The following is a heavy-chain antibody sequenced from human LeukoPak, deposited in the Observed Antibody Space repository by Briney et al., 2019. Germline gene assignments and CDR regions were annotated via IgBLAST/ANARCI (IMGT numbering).Heavy chain of an antibody. CDR3: ASGTEGKDYYYGMDV. D-gene: IGHD1-26*01. CDR1: GFTFSSYG. Sequence: GGSLRLSCAASGFTFSSYGMHWVRQAPGKGLEWVAVIWYDGGNKYYADSVKGRFTISRDKSQNTLYLQMNSLRAEDTAVYYCASGTEGKDYYYGMDVWGQGTTVTVSS. CDR2: IWYDGGNK. J-gene: IGHJ6*02. V-gene: IGHV3-33*01.